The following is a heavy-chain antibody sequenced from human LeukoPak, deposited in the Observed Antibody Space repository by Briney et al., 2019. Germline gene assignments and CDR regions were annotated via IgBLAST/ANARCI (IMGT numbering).Heavy chain of an antibody. CDR3: ARDLYYDSSGYYSPHFDY. J-gene: IGHJ4*02. V-gene: IGHV1-18*01. CDR2: ISAHSGDT. D-gene: IGHD3-22*01. Sequence: ASVKVSCKASGYTFTSYGISWVRRAPGQGLEWMGWISAHSGDTNYPQKFQGRVTMTTDTSTSTAYMELRSLRSDDTAVYYCARDLYYDSSGYYSPHFDYWGQGTLVTVSS. CDR1: GYTFTSYG.